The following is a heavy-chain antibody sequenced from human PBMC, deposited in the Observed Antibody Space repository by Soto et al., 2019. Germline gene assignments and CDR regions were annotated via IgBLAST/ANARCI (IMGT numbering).Heavy chain of an antibody. CDR3: AKAVHSGSYGYY. J-gene: IGHJ4*02. CDR2: IKQDGSEK. D-gene: IGHD1-26*01. CDR1: GFIFSSPW. Sequence: GVFVRLSYPASGFIFSSPWMGWLCQAPGKGLEWVANIKQDGSEKYYVDSVKGRFTISRDNAKNTLYLQMNSLRAEDTAVYYCAKAVHSGSYGYYWGQGT. V-gene: IGHV3-7*01.